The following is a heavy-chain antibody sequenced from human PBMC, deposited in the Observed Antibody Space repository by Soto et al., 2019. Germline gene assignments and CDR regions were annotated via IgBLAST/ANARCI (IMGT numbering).Heavy chain of an antibody. V-gene: IGHV3-9*01. D-gene: IGHD4-17*01. CDR2: ISWNSGSR. J-gene: IGHJ3*02. CDR1: GFTFDDYA. CDR3: AKSKGDLEILKTTVTTFWGPFQI. Sequence: EVQLVESGGGLVQPGRSLRLSCAASGFTFDDYAMHWVRQVPGKGPEWVSGISWNSGSRGYAESVRGRFTISRDNAKNSLYLPMNILRAEDTAFYYFAKSKGDLEILKTTVTTFWGPFQIWGQGTMVTVSS.